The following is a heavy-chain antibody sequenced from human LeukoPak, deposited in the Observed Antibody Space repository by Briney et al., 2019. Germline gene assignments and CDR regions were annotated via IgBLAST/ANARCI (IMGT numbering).Heavy chain of an antibody. CDR1: GGSFSGYY. Sequence: SETLSLTCAVYGGSFSGYYWSWIRQPPGKGLEWIGEINHSGSTNYNPSLKSRVTILVDTSKNQFSLKLSSVTAADTAVYYCARGGVGYYYDSSGYRAGYFQHWGQGTLVTVSS. CDR2: INHSGST. J-gene: IGHJ1*01. CDR3: ARGGVGYYYDSSGYRAGYFQH. V-gene: IGHV4-34*01. D-gene: IGHD3-22*01.